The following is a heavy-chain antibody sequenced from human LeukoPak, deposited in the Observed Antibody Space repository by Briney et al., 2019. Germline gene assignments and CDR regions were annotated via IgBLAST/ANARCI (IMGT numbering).Heavy chain of an antibody. CDR1: GFTFSSYD. V-gene: IGHV3-23*01. J-gene: IGHJ5*02. Sequence: GGSLRLSCAASGFTFSSYDMSWVRQAPGKGLEWVSAISGSGGSTYYADSVKGRFTISRDNSKNTLYLQMNSLRAEDTAVYYCAKGPHIVVVPGPNWFDIWGQGTLVTVSS. CDR2: ISGSGGST. CDR3: AKGPHIVVVPGPNWFDI. D-gene: IGHD2-21*01.